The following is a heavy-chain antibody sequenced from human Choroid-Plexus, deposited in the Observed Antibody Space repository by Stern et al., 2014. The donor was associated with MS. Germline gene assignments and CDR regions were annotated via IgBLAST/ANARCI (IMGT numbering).Heavy chain of an antibody. CDR3: AKDRHYLTYXFDH. V-gene: IGHV3-30*18. CDR2: VSYDGSNK. CDR1: GFTFGSCA. J-gene: IGHJ4*02. Sequence: VQLVESGGGVVQPGRPLRLSCVASGFTFGSCAMHWVRQAPGKGLEWVAGVSYDGSNKYYADSVKGRFAISRDNSQNTLYMQMSSLRPEDTAVYYCAKDRHYLTYXFDHWGQGSLVTVSS. D-gene: IGHD2/OR15-2a*01.